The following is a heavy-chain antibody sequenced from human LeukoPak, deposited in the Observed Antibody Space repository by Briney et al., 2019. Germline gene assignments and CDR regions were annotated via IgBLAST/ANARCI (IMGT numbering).Heavy chain of an antibody. J-gene: IGHJ5*02. CDR1: GVSFSGYY. D-gene: IGHD3-10*01. CDR3: ARVRLGETDP. V-gene: IGHV4-34*01. Sequence: SETLSLTCAVYGVSFSGYYWSWIRQPPGKGLEWIGEINHSGSTNYNPSLKSRVTISVDTSKNQFSLELSSVTAADTAVYYCARVRLGETDPWGQGTLVTVSS. CDR2: INHSGST.